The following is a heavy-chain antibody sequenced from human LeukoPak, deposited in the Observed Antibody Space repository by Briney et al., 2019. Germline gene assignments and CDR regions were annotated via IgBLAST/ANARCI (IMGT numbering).Heavy chain of an antibody. CDR3: ARDRRDYDILTGYPNWFDP. CDR1: GGSISSGGYY. D-gene: IGHD3-9*01. CDR2: IYYSGST. Sequence: PSQTLSLTCTVSGGSISSGGYYWSWIRQHPGKGLEWIVYIYYSGSTYYNPSLKSRVTISVDTSKNQFSLKLSSVTAADTAVYYCARDRRDYDILTGYPNWFDPWGQGTLVTVSS. V-gene: IGHV4-31*03. J-gene: IGHJ5*02.